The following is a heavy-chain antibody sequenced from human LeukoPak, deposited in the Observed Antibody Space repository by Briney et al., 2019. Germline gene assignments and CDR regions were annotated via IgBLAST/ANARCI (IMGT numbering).Heavy chain of an antibody. CDR3: ARDAIGSYKGSSAFDI. J-gene: IGHJ3*02. D-gene: IGHD1-26*01. V-gene: IGHV1-18*01. CDR2: ISAYNGNT. Sequence: ASVKVSCKASGYTFTSYGISWVRQAPGQGLEWMGWISAYNGNTNYAQKLQGRVTMTTDTSTSTAYMELRSLRSDDTAVYYCARDAIGSYKGSSAFDIWGQGTMVTVSS. CDR1: GYTFTSYG.